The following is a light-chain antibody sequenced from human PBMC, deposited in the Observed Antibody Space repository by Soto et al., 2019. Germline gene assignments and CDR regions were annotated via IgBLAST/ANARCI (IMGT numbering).Light chain of an antibody. CDR2: GVS. Sequence: QSALTQPRSVSGSPGQSVTISCTGTNSDVGGYNYVSWYQQYPGKAPKLMISGVSERPSGVPDRFSGSKSGNTASLTISGLQAEDEADYYCVTWADSLNVWVFGGGTKLTVL. J-gene: IGLJ3*02. CDR1: NSDVGGYNY. CDR3: VTWADSLNVWV. V-gene: IGLV2-11*01.